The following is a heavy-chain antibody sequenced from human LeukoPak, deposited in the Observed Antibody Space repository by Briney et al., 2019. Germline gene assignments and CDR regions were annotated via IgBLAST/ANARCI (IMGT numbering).Heavy chain of an antibody. CDR3: AGGNTWPGLSY. CDR2: IYTVGST. J-gene: IGHJ4*02. Sequence: GGSLRLSCAASGFTVSGNYMSWVRQAPGKGLEWVSVIYTVGSTYNADSVKGRFTISRDKSKNTLYLQMNTLRAEDTAVYFCAGGNTWPGLSYWGQGTLLTVSS. CDR1: GFTVSGNY. D-gene: IGHD6-25*01. V-gene: IGHV3-53*01.